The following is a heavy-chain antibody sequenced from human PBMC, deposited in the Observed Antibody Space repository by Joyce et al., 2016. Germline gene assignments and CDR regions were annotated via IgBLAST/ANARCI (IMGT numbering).Heavy chain of an antibody. V-gene: IGHV1-18*01. CDR1: GYIFSDYG. D-gene: IGHD6-19*01. CDR2: ISPDNGNT. Sequence: QGQMVQSGAEVKKPGASVKVSCKDSGYIFSDYGINWVRQAPGQGLEWMGRISPDNGNTNYAQNVRGRVTMTTDTSTTTAYMELRSLTSDDTAVYYCARDVSVAGRDYWGQGTLVTVSS. J-gene: IGHJ4*02. CDR3: ARDVSVAGRDY.